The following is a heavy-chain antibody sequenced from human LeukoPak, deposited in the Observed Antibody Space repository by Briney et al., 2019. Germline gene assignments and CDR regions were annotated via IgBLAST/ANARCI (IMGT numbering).Heavy chain of an antibody. CDR3: AREDRVIEYQLLTYVDWFDP. CDR2: INTNTGNP. V-gene: IGHV7-4-1*02. CDR1: GYTFTSYA. Sequence: ASVKVSCKASGYTFTSYAMNWVRQAPGQGLEWMGWINTNTGNPTYAQGFTGRFVFSLDTSVSTAYLQISSLKAEDTAVYYCAREDRVIEYQLLTYVDWFDPWGQGTLVTVSP. D-gene: IGHD2-2*01. J-gene: IGHJ5*02.